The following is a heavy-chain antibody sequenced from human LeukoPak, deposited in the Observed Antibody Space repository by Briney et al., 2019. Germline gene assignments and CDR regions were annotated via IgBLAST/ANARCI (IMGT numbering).Heavy chain of an antibody. CDR2: IYYSGNT. CDR3: ARVGYCSGGSCLYP. J-gene: IGHJ5*02. CDR1: GGSISSYY. Sequence: SETLSLTCTVSGGSISSYYWSWIRQPPGKGLEWIGYIYYSGNTNYNPSLKSRVTISVDTSKNQFSLKLSSVTAADTAVYYCARVGYCSGGSCLYPWGQGTLVTVSS. V-gene: IGHV4-59*01. D-gene: IGHD2-15*01.